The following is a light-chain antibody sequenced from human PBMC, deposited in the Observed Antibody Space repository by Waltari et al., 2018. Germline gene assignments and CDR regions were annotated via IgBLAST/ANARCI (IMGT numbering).Light chain of an antibody. V-gene: IGKV3-11*01. J-gene: IGKJ1*01. CDR3: LQRSSWPWT. CDR1: QSVSSY. Sequence: EIVLTQSPATLSLSPGERATLSCRSSQSVSSYLAWYQQKVGQAPRLLIYDASNRATGIPARFSGSGSGTDFTFTINSLEPEDFAVYYCLQRSSWPWTFGQGTKVEIK. CDR2: DAS.